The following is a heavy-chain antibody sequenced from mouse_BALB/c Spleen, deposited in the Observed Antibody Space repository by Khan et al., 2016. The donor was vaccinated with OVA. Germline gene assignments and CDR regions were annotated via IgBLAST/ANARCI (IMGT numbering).Heavy chain of an antibody. CDR1: GYTFTSYW. CDR2: IDPSDSET. D-gene: IGHD2-2*01. CDR3: TRREKYGYDPSRFAY. J-gene: IGHJ3*01. Sequence: QVQLQQSGAELVRPGASVKLSCKASGYTFTSYWMNWVKQRPGHGLEWIGRIDPSDSETHYNQMFKDKATLTVDKSSSTAYMQLSSLTSEDSAVYYCTRREKYGYDPSRFAYWGQGTLVTVSA. V-gene: IGHV1-61*01.